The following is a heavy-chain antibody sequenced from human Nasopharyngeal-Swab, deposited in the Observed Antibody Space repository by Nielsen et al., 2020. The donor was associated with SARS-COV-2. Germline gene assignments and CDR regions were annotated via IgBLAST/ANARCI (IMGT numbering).Heavy chain of an antibody. Sequence: GESLKISCAASGFTFDDYAMHWVRQAPGKGLEWVSVISWNSGSIGYADSVKGRFTISRDNAKNSLYLQMNSLRAEDTALYYCAKGTDYYYYYMDVWGKGTTVTVSS. J-gene: IGHJ6*03. V-gene: IGHV3-9*01. CDR3: AKGTDYYYYYMDV. CDR1: GFTFDDYA. CDR2: ISWNSGSI.